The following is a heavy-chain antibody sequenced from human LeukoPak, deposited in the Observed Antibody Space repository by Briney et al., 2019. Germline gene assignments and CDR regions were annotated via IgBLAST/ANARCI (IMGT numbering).Heavy chain of an antibody. CDR3: ARGHYDSSGYYHLDY. Sequence: PSETLSLTCTVSGGSISSGGYYWSWIGQHPGKALEWIGYIYNRGSTAYYSASLKSRINISADTSKNQFSLKLSSVTDADTAVYHCARGHYDSSGYYHLDYWGQGTLVTVSS. CDR1: GGSISSGGYY. CDR2: IYNRGSTA. V-gene: IGHV4-31*03. D-gene: IGHD3-22*01. J-gene: IGHJ4*02.